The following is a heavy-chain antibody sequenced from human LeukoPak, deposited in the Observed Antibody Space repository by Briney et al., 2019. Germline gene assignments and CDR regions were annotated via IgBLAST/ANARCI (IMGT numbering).Heavy chain of an antibody. V-gene: IGHV4-59*01. J-gene: IGHJ3*02. CDR1: GGSISSSY. Sequence: PSEPLSPPCTVSGGSISSSYWRWIRQPPGKGLEWLGYIYDSGNTNSNPSLKSRVTIAVDTSKSQFSLKLSSVTAADTAVYYCARGLVGLTPHAGVFEIWGQGTKVTVSS. CDR2: IYDSGNT. D-gene: IGHD1-26*01. CDR3: ARGLVGLTPHAGVFEI.